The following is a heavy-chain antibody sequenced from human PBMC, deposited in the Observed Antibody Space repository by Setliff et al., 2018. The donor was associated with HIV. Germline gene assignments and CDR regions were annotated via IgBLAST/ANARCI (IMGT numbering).Heavy chain of an antibody. D-gene: IGHD5-18*01. CDR1: GYSISSGYY. CDR2: IYTSGST. J-gene: IGHJ4*02. V-gene: IGHV4-38-2*01. Sequence: SETLSLTCAVSGYSISSGYYWGWIRQPPGKGLEWIGRIYTSGSTNYNSSLKSRVTISVDTSNNQFSLKLSSVTAADTAVYYCARLGSAAIIQLWGQGTLVTV. CDR3: ARLGSAAIIQL.